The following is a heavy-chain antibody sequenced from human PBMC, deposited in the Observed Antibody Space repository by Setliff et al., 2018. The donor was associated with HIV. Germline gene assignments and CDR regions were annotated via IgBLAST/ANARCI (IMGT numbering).Heavy chain of an antibody. D-gene: IGHD3-10*01. CDR3: ARSQINLVRGVVHYFDY. V-gene: IGHV1-3*03. CDR1: GYTFTSYA. Sequence: GASVTVSCKASGYTFTSYAMHWVRQAPGQRLEWVGWINTDNGDTKDSQDIQVRVTISRDTSASTAHMELSSLRSEDMAVYYCARSQINLVRGVVHYFDYWGQGTLVTVSS. J-gene: IGHJ4*02. CDR2: INTDNGDT.